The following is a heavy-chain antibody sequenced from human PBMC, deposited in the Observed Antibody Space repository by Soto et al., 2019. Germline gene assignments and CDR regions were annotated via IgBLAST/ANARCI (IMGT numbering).Heavy chain of an antibody. CDR3: TGAYGAETFDC. J-gene: IGHJ5*01. D-gene: IGHD3-10*01. V-gene: IGHV1-8*02. Sequence: AASGTVSCKASGYTFNNYNIHWVQQAPGHGLEWMRWMNPNSGNTGYAQNFRGRVTMTQNTAMGTAYMELSSLGTDDTATYYCTGAYGAETFDCWGQGSRVTVGS. CDR2: MNPNSGNT. CDR1: GYTFNNYN.